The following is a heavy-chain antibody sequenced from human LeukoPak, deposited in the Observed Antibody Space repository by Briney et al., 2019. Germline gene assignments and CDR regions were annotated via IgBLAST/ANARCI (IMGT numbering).Heavy chain of an antibody. D-gene: IGHD6-19*01. J-gene: IGHJ3*02. CDR1: GYTFTSYD. Sequence: GESLKVSCKASGYTFTSYDINWVRQATGQGLEWMGWMNPNSGNTGYAQKFQGRVTITRNTSISTAYMELSSLRSEDTAVYYCARGRWLSAFDIWGQGTMVTVSS. V-gene: IGHV1-8*03. CDR3: ARGRWLSAFDI. CDR2: MNPNSGNT.